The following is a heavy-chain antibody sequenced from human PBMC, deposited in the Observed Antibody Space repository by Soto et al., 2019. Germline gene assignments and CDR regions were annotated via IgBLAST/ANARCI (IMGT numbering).Heavy chain of an antibody. CDR1: GFTFSSYS. D-gene: IGHD3-10*01. CDR3: SKWSGFGDA. V-gene: IGHV3-23*01. Sequence: DSGGGLVQPGGSLRLSCAASGFTFSSYSMTWVRQAPGKGLEWVSGISDSGGNTWYADSVKGRFTISRDNSKNTLFLQMNSLRAEDTAVYFCSKWSGFGDAWGQGTLVTVSS. J-gene: IGHJ5*02. CDR2: ISDSGGNT.